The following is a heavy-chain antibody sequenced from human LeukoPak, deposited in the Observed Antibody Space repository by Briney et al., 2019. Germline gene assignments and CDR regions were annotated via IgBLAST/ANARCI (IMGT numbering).Heavy chain of an antibody. Sequence: SETLSLTCTVSGGSISSYYWSWIRQPPGKGLEWIGNIYYSGSTNYNPSLKSRVTISVHTSKNQFSLKLTSVTAADTAVYYCARARYANAWYAFDIWGHGTMVTASS. CDR3: ARARYANAWYAFDI. D-gene: IGHD2-2*01. J-gene: IGHJ3*02. CDR2: IYYSGST. V-gene: IGHV4-59*01. CDR1: GGSISSYY.